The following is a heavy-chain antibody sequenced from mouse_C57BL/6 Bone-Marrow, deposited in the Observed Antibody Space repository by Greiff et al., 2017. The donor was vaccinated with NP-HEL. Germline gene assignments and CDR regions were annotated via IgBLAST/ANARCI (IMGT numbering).Heavy chain of an antibody. CDR2: IWGVGST. Sequence: VQLVESGPGLVAPSQSLSITCTVSGFSFTSYGVDWVRQSPGKGLEWLGVIWGVGSTNYNSALKSRLSISKDNSKSQVFLKMNSLQTDDTAMYYCASPLDSSGYVRFAYWGQGTLVTVSA. V-gene: IGHV2-6*01. CDR3: ASPLDSSGYVRFAY. J-gene: IGHJ3*01. CDR1: GFSFTSYG. D-gene: IGHD3-2*02.